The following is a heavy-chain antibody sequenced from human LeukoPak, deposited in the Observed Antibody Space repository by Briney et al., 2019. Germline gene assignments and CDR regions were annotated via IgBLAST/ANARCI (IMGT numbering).Heavy chain of an antibody. D-gene: IGHD5-12*01. CDR3: AKGPSRGPLYYFDY. J-gene: IGHJ4*02. CDR1: GFTFSSYA. Sequence: GGSLRLSCAASGFTFSSYAINWVRQAPGKGLEWVSTINDSGGYTYYADSVKGRFTISRDTSKNTLYLQMNSLRAEDTAVYYCAKGPSRGPLYYFDYWGQGTLVTVSS. CDR2: INDSGGYT. V-gene: IGHV3-23*01.